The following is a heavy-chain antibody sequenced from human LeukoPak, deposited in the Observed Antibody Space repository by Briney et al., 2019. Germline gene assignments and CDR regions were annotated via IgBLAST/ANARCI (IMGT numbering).Heavy chain of an antibody. D-gene: IGHD2-2*01. V-gene: IGHV3-7*01. J-gene: IGHJ4*02. Sequence: GRSLRLACAASGFTFSSYWMSWVRQAPGKGLEWVANIKQDGSEKYYVDSVKGRFTISRDNAKNSLYLQMNSLRAEDTAVYYCARFGGGIVVVPAAMVNFDYWGQGTLVTVSS. CDR1: GFTFSSYW. CDR3: ARFGGGIVVVPAAMVNFDY. CDR2: IKQDGSEK.